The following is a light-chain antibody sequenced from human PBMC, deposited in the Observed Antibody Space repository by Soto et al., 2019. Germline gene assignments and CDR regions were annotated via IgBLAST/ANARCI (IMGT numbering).Light chain of an antibody. Sequence: QSVLTQPPSASETPGQRVTISCSGSRSNIGSNTVNWYQQLPGTAPKLLIYGDNQRPSGVPDRFSGSKSGTSASLAISGPQSEDEADYYCATWDDSLNGYVFGTGTKVTVL. J-gene: IGLJ1*01. CDR3: ATWDDSLNGYV. CDR2: GDN. CDR1: RSNIGSNT. V-gene: IGLV1-44*01.